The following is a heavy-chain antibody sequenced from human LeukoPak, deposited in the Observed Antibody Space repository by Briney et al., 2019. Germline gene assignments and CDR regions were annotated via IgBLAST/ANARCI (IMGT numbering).Heavy chain of an antibody. CDR1: GFTFSNYW. D-gene: IGHD2-2*02. CDR3: AKDGGYCSSTSCYRSEYFQH. V-gene: IGHV3-7*01. Sequence: GGSLRLSCEGSGFTFSNYWMGWVRQAPGKGLQWVANIKTDGSEKYYVDSVKGRFTISRDNAKNSLYLQMDSLRAEDTAVYYCAKDGGYCSSTSCYRSEYFQHWGQGTLVTVSS. CDR2: IKTDGSEK. J-gene: IGHJ1*01.